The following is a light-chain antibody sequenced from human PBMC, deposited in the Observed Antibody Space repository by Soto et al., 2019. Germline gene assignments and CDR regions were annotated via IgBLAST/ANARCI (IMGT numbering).Light chain of an antibody. CDR1: QGISSW. Sequence: DIQMTQSPSSVSASVGDRVTITCRASQGISSWLAWYQQKPGKDPKIQIYAAYSLQSGVPSRFSGSGSRTDFTLTIGSLQPGDFASYYCQQANSFPRTFGGGTKVEIK. CDR2: AAY. V-gene: IGKV1-12*01. CDR3: QQANSFPRT. J-gene: IGKJ4*01.